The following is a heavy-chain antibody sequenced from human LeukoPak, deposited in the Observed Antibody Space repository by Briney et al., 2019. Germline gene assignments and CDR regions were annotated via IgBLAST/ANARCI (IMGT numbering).Heavy chain of an antibody. CDR3: AREEHVGANFDY. Sequence: SETLSLTCTVSGGSSSSYYWTWIRQPAGQGLEWIGRIYTTGSTNFSPSLKSRVTMTVDMSKSQFSLKLSSVTAADTAVYYCAREEHVGANFDYWGQGTLVTVSS. V-gene: IGHV4-4*07. J-gene: IGHJ4*02. D-gene: IGHD3-16*01. CDR2: IYTTGST. CDR1: GGSSSSYY.